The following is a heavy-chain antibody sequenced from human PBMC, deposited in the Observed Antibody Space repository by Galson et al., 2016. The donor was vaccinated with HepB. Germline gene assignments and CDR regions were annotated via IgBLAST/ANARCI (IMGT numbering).Heavy chain of an antibody. J-gene: IGHJ6*02. D-gene: IGHD3-10*01. CDR2: ISYDGSNK. CDR3: AKPRYYYGSGNYGMDG. Sequence: SLRLSCAASGFTFSSYAMHWVRQAPGKGLEWVAVISYDGSNKYYADSVKGRFTISRDNSQNTLYLQMTSLRREDTAVYYCAKPRYYYGSGNYGMDGWGQGTTVTVSS. CDR1: GFTFSSYA. V-gene: IGHV3-30-3*02.